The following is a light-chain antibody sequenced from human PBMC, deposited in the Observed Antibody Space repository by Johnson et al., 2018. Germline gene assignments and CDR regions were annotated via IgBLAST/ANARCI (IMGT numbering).Light chain of an antibody. CDR2: ENN. CDR1: SSNIGNNY. CDR3: GTWDSSLSSVNV. J-gene: IGLJ1*01. V-gene: IGLV1-51*02. Sequence: QSVLTQPPSVSAAPGQKVTISCSGSSSNIGNNYVSWYQQLPGTAPKLLIYENNKRPSGIPDRFSGSKSGKSATMCITGLKTGDEADYYCGTWDSSLSSVNVFGTGTKFTVL.